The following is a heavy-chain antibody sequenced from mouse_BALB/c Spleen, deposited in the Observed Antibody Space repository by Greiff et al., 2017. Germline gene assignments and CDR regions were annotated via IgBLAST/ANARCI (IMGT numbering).Heavy chain of an antibody. J-gene: IGHJ4*01. CDR2: ISDGGSYT. V-gene: IGHV5-4*02. Sequence: EVMLVESGGGLVKPGGSLKLSCAASGFTFSDYYMYWVRQTPEKRLEWVATISDGGSYTYYPDSVKGRFTISRDNAKNNLYLQMSSLKSEDTAMYYCARGGPGNYDAMDYWGQGTSVTVSS. D-gene: IGHD2-1*01. CDR3: ARGGPGNYDAMDY. CDR1: GFTFSDYY.